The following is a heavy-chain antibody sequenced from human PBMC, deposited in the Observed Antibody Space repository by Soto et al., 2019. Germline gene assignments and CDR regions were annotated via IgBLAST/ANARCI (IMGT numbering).Heavy chain of an antibody. Sequence: GESLKISCKGSGYSFTSYWISGVLQSPWQGLEWMGRIDPSDSYTNYSPSFQGHVTISADKSISTAYLQWSSLKASDTAMYYCARQAGSTYYYYYGMDVWGQGTTVTVSS. V-gene: IGHV5-10-1*01. J-gene: IGHJ6*02. CDR2: IDPSDSYT. CDR1: GYSFTSYW. CDR3: ARQAGSTYYYYYGMDV. D-gene: IGHD6-13*01.